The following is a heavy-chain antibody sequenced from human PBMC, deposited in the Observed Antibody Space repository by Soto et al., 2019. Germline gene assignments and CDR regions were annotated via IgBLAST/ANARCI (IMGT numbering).Heavy chain of an antibody. D-gene: IGHD6-13*01. J-gene: IGHJ5*02. CDR2: IFYAGNT. CDR1: GGSISSSRSY. CDR3: ARQAAAPGIDLWFDP. V-gene: IGHV4-39*01. Sequence: QLQLQESGPGLVKPSETLSLTCNVSGGSISSSRSYWAWFRQPPGKELEWIANIFYAGNTYYNPSLKSRVTVSVDTSKTQLSLKLDSVTAADTAVYYCARQAAAPGIDLWFDPWGQGTLVTVSS.